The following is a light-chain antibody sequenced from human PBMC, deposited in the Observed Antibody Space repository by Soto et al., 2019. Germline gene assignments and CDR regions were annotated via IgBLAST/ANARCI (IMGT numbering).Light chain of an antibody. Sequence: EIVMTQSPATLSVSRGERATLSCRASQSVSGNLAWYQQKPGQAPRLLIYGASSRATGIPDRFSGSGSGTDFTLTISRLEPEDFAVYYCQQYGSSAPWTFGQGTKVDI. CDR1: QSVSGN. CDR3: QQYGSSAPWT. V-gene: IGKV3-20*01. J-gene: IGKJ1*01. CDR2: GAS.